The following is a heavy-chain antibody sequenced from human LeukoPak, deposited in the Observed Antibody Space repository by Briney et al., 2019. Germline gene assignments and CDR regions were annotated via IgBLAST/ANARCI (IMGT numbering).Heavy chain of an antibody. D-gene: IGHD3-9*01. J-gene: IGHJ5*02. CDR1: GGSISSYY. Sequence: SETPSLTCTVSGGSISSYYWSWIRQPAGKGLEWIGRIYTSGSTNYNPSLKSRVTMSVDTSKNQFSLKLSSVTAADTAVYYCARQGVGNILTGYYSGWFDPWGQGTLVTVSS. CDR3: ARQGVGNILTGYYSGWFDP. V-gene: IGHV4-4*07. CDR2: IYTSGST.